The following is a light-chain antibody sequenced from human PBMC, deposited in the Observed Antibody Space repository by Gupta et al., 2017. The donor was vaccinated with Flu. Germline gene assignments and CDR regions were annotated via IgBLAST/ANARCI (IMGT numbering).Light chain of an antibody. Sequence: GQTARITCSGDALPKQYAYWYQQKPGQAPVLVIYNDSERPSGIPERFSGSSSGTTVTLTISGVQAEDEADYYCQSADSSGTYVVFGGGTKLTVL. V-gene: IGLV3-25*03. CDR2: NDS. J-gene: IGLJ2*01. CDR1: ALPKQY. CDR3: QSADSSGTYVV.